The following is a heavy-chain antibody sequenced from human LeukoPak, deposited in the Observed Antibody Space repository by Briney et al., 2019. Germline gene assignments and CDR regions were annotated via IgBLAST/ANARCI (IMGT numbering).Heavy chain of an antibody. J-gene: IGHJ4*02. CDR2: IIPILGIA. CDR3: ARDWGGNPSDY. V-gene: IGHV1-69*04. CDR1: GGTFSSYA. D-gene: IGHD4-23*01. Sequence: SVKVSCKASGGTFSSYAISWVRQAPGQGLEWMGRIIPILGIANYAQKFHGRVTITADKSTSTAYMELSSLRSEDTAVYYCARDWGGNPSDYWGQGTLVTVSS.